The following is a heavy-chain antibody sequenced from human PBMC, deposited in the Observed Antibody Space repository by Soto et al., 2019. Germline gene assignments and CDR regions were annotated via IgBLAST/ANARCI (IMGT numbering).Heavy chain of an antibody. Sequence: PGESLKISCKGSGYSFTSYWIVWVRQMPGKGLEWMGIIYPGDSDTRYSPSFQGQVTISADKSISTAYLQWSSLKASDTAMYYCARLPVLLWFGESSRDGMDVWGQGTTVTVSS. CDR3: ARLPVLLWFGESSRDGMDV. J-gene: IGHJ6*02. V-gene: IGHV5-51*01. CDR1: GYSFTSYW. D-gene: IGHD3-10*01. CDR2: IYPGDSDT.